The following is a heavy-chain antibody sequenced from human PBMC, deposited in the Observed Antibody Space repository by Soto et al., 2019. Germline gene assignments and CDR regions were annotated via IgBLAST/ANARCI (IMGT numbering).Heavy chain of an antibody. Sequence: SETLSLTCTVSGGSISSGGYYWSWIRQHPGKGLEWIGYIYYSGSTYYNPSLKSRVTISVDTSKNQFSLKLSSVTAADTAVYYCAREYKPPIAMGIAAAGDKQPTQYYYYYGMDVWGQGTTVTVSS. CDR2: IYYSGST. CDR1: GGSISSGGYY. J-gene: IGHJ6*02. D-gene: IGHD6-13*01. CDR3: AREYKPPIAMGIAAAGDKQPTQYYYYYGMDV. V-gene: IGHV4-31*03.